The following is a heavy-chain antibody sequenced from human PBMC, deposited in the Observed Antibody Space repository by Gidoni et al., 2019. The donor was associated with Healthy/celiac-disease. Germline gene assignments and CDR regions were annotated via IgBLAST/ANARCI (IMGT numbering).Heavy chain of an antibody. D-gene: IGHD3-10*01. CDR3: ASLGSGSYYNGGWFDP. CDR1: GFTFSSYW. J-gene: IGHJ5*02. Sequence: EVQLVESGGGLVQPGGSLRLSCAASGFTFSSYWMHWVRQAPGKGLGWVSRINSDGSSTSYADSVKGRFTISRDNAKNTLYLQMNSLRAEDTAVYYCASLGSGSYYNGGWFDPWGQGTLVTVSS. V-gene: IGHV3-74*01. CDR2: INSDGSST.